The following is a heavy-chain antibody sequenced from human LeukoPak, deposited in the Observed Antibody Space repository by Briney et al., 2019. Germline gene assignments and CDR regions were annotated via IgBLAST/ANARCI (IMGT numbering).Heavy chain of an antibody. CDR3: ARGGTLDAFDI. Sequence: PSETLSLTCAVSGYSISSGYYRGWIWQPPGKGLEWIGSIYHSGSTYYNPSLKSRVTISVDTSKNQFSLKLSSVTAADTAVYYCARGGTLDAFDIWGQGTMVTVSS. V-gene: IGHV4-38-2*01. D-gene: IGHD1-7*01. J-gene: IGHJ3*02. CDR2: IYHSGST. CDR1: GYSISSGYY.